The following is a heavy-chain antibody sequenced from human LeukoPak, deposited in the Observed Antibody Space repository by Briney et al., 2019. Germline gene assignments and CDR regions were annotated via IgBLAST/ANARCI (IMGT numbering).Heavy chain of an antibody. Sequence: ASVKVSCKASGYTFTSYGISGVRQAPGQGREWMGWISAYNGNTNYAQKLKGRVTINTDTATRKANMELRRLRYDDTAVYYCARYPTPGYSSIWPPSSWFDPLGQRTLVTVSS. J-gene: IGHJ5*02. V-gene: IGHV1-18*01. CDR1: GYTFTSYG. D-gene: IGHD6-13*01. CDR3: ARYPTPGYSSIWPPSSWFDP. CDR2: ISAYNGNT.